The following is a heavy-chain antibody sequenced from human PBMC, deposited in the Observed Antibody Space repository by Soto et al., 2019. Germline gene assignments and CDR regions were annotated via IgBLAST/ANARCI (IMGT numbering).Heavy chain of an antibody. Sequence: XETLSLTCTVSGCSISSSSYYWGWIRQPPGKGLEWIGSIYYSGSTYYNPSLKSRVTISVDTSKNQFSLKLSSVTAADTAVYYCARKNRVFEVDPWGQGTLVTVS. CDR2: IYYSGST. CDR1: GCSISSSSYY. J-gene: IGHJ5*02. V-gene: IGHV4-39*01. CDR3: ARKNRVFEVDP. D-gene: IGHD6-13*01.